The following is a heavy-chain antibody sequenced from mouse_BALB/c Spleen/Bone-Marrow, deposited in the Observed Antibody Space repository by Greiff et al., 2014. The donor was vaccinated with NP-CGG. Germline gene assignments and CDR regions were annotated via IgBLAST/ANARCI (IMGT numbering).Heavy chain of an antibody. J-gene: IGHJ4*01. D-gene: IGHD2-14*01. V-gene: IGHV5-4*02. CDR3: ARDRGVQGYAMDY. CDR2: INDGGSYT. CDR1: GFTFSDYY. Sequence: EVKLQESGGGLVKPGGSLKLSCAASGFTFSDYYMYWVRQTPEKRLEWVATINDGGSYTYYPDSVKGRFTISRDIAKNNLYLQMSSLKSEDTAMYYCARDRGVQGYAMDYWGQGTSVTVSS.